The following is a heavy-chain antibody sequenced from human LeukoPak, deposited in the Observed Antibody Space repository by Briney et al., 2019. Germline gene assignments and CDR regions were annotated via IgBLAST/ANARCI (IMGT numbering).Heavy chain of an antibody. CDR3: VRWDVMVANGWFAY. V-gene: IGHV3-7*01. Sequence: PGGSLRLSCAASGFTFSSYWMSWVRQAPGKGLEGVANIKQDGSEKNYVDSVKGRFTISRDNAKNSLYLQMNSLRAEDTAVYYCVRWDVMVANGWFAYWGQGTLVTVSS. CDR1: GFTFSSYW. J-gene: IGHJ4*02. CDR2: IKQDGSEK. D-gene: IGHD4/OR15-4a*01.